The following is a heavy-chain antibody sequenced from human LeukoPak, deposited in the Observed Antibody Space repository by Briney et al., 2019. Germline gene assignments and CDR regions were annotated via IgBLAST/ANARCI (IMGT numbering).Heavy chain of an antibody. CDR3: ARDNLGWELQYYYYGMDV. D-gene: IGHD1-26*01. CDR2: INPNSGGT. CDR1: GYTFTGYY. J-gene: IGHJ6*02. V-gene: IGHV1-2*02. Sequence: ASVKVSCKASGYTFTGYYMHWVRQAPGQGLEWMGWINPNSGGTNYAQKFQGRVTMTRDTSISTAYMELSRLRSDDTAVCYCARDNLGWELQYYYYGMDVWGQGTTVTVSS.